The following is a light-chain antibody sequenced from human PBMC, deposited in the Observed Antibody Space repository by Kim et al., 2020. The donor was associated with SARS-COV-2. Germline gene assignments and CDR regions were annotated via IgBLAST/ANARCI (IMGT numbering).Light chain of an antibody. Sequence: ASGGDRVTITCQASQDNSNHLKWYQQKPGKAPNLLIYDATTVETGVPSRFSGSGSGTDFTFTISSLQPEDIATYYCQQYASHPSTFGQGKRLEIK. CDR3: QQYASHPST. CDR2: DAT. J-gene: IGKJ5*01. V-gene: IGKV1-33*01. CDR1: QDNSNH.